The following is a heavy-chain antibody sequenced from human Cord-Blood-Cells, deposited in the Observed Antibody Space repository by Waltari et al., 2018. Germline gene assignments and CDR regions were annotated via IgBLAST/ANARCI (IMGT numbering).Heavy chain of an antibody. CDR1: GYTFTSYD. J-gene: IGHJ2*01. CDR3: ARGARGYSGYDWYFDL. CDR2: MNPNSGNT. D-gene: IGHD5-12*01. V-gene: IGHV1-8*01. Sequence: QVQLVQSGAEVKKPGASVKVSCKASGYTFTSYDINWVRQATGQGLEWMGWMNPNSGNTGYAQKFQGRVTMTRNTSISTAYMGLSSLRSEDTAVYYCARGARGYSGYDWYFDLWGRGTLVTVSS.